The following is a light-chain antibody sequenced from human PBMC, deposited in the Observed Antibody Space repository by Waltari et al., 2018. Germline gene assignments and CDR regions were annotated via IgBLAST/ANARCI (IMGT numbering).Light chain of an antibody. CDR1: STTHPHD. CDR3: ATWDDSLNGWV. V-gene: IGLV1-47*01. CDR2: KDY. J-gene: IGLJ3*02. Sequence: QSVLTQPPSASGAPGQEVSISCSGGSTTHPHDVFWYQQFPGTAPKLIVYKDYERPSGVPDRFSASKSGTSASLAISGLRSDDEADYYCATWDDSLNGWVFGGGTKLTVL.